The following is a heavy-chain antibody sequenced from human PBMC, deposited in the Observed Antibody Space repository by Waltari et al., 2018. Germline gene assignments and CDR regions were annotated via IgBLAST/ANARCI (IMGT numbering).Heavy chain of an antibody. Sequence: QVQLQESGPGLVKPSETLSLTCTVSGYSISSGYYWGWIRQPPGKGLEWIGSIYHSGSTYYNPSLKSRVTISVDTSKNQFSLKLSSVTAADTAVYYCARDVGYYYDSSGPTFDYWGQGTLVTVSS. CDR1: GYSISSGYY. D-gene: IGHD3-22*01. CDR3: ARDVGYYYDSSGPTFDY. J-gene: IGHJ4*02. CDR2: IYHSGST. V-gene: IGHV4-38-2*02.